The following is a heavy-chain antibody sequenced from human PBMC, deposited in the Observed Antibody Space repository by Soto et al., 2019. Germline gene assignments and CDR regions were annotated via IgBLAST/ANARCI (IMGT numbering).Heavy chain of an antibody. V-gene: IGHV3-33*01. CDR2: IWYDGSNK. CDR1: GFTFSSYG. J-gene: IGHJ4*02. Sequence: GGSLRLSCAASGFTFSSYGMHWVRQAPGKGLEWVAVIWYDGSNKYYADSVKGRFTISRDNSKNTLYLQMNSLRAEDTAVYYCARDLYSSSWPEYYFDYWGQGTLVTVSS. CDR3: ARDLYSSSWPEYYFDY. D-gene: IGHD6-13*01.